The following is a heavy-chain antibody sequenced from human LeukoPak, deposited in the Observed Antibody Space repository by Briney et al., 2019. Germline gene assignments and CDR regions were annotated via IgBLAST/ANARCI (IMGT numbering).Heavy chain of an antibody. CDR2: INPNSGGT. V-gene: IGHV1-2*02. D-gene: IGHD1-26*01. CDR1: VYTFTVYY. CDR3: ARCDSGSYYLLGY. J-gene: IGHJ4*02. Sequence: ASVNVSCKASVYTFTVYYMHWVRQAPGQGLEWMGWINPNSGGTNYAQKFQGRVTMTRDTSISTAYMELSRLRSDDTAVYYCARCDSGSYYLLGYWGQGTLVTVSS.